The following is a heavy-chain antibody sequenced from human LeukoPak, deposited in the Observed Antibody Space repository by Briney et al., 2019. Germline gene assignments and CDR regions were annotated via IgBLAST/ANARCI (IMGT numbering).Heavy chain of an antibody. CDR1: GFTFSSYE. Sequence: GGSLRLSCAASGFTFSSYEMNWVRQAPGKGLEWVSSISSSSSYIYYADSVKGRFTISRDNAKNSLYLQMNSLRAEDTAVYYCASRDPARYFDWLSPIDYWGQGTPVTVSS. J-gene: IGHJ4*02. V-gene: IGHV3-21*01. D-gene: IGHD3-9*01. CDR3: ASRDPARYFDWLSPIDY. CDR2: ISSSSSYI.